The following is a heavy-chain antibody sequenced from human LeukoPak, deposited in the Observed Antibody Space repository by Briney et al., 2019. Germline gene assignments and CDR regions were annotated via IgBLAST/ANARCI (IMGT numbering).Heavy chain of an antibody. CDR2: IYWDDDK. D-gene: IGHD3-10*01. V-gene: IGHV2-5*02. Sequence: ESGPALVKPTQTLTLTCTFSGFSLSTSGVGVGWIRQPPGKALEWLALIYWDDDKRYSPSLKSRLTITKDTSKNQVVLTMTNMDPVDTATYYCAQNYYGSGSYYSSGYFDYWGQGTLVTVSS. CDR1: GFSLSTSGVG. CDR3: AQNYYGSGSYYSSGYFDY. J-gene: IGHJ4*02.